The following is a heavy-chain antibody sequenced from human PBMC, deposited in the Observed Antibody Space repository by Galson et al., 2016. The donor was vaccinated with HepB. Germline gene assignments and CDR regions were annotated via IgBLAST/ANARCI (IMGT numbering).Heavy chain of an antibody. CDR1: GFTVTNNY. Sequence: SLRLSCAASGFTVTNNYIIWVRQAPGKGLEWVSLIYSGGERRYADSVKGRFTISRDNSKNTVYLQMNSLRVEDTAMYYCGRNVPFNWGQGTLVTVPS. CDR3: GRNVPFN. CDR2: IYSGGER. V-gene: IGHV3-53*01. J-gene: IGHJ4*02.